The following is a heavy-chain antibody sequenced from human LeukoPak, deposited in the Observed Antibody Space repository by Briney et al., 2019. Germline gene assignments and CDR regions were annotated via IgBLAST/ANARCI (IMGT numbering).Heavy chain of an antibody. CDR1: GFTFSSYE. Sequence: GGSLRLSCAASGFTFSSYEMNWVRQAPGKGLEWVSYISSSGSTIYYADSVKGRFTISRDNAKNSLYLQMNSLRAEDTAVYYCARVRGGRWLQFGIDYWAREPWSPSPQ. CDR3: ARVRGGRWLQFGIDY. D-gene: IGHD5-24*01. J-gene: IGHJ4*02. CDR2: ISSSGSTI. V-gene: IGHV3-48*03.